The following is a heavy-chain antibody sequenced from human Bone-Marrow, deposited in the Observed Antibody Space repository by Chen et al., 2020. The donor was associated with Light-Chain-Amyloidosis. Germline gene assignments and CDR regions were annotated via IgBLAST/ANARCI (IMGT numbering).Heavy chain of an antibody. Sequence: QVQLQESGPGLVKTSQTLSLTCTVSGGSISSGGYYWSWIRQHPGKGLEWIGYIYYSGSTYYNPSLKSRVTISVDTSKNQFSLKLSSVTAADTAVYYCARETHYYDSGDYYGMDVWGQGTTVTVSS. J-gene: IGHJ6*02. CDR2: IYYSGST. V-gene: IGHV4-31*03. D-gene: IGHD3-22*01. CDR3: ARETHYYDSGDYYGMDV. CDR1: GGSISSGGYY.